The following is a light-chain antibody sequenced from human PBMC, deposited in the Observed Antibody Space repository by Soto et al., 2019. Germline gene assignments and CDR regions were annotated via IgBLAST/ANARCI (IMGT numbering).Light chain of an antibody. J-gene: IGLJ3*02. CDR3: SSYASKTPVV. Sequence: QSALTQPASVSGSPGQSITISCTGTRSDVGGYDYVSWYQQHPGKAPKLMIFDVSNRPSGISYRFSGSKSGNTASLTISGLQAEDEADYYCSSYASKTPVVFGGGTQLTVL. V-gene: IGLV2-14*03. CDR2: DVS. CDR1: RSDVGGYDY.